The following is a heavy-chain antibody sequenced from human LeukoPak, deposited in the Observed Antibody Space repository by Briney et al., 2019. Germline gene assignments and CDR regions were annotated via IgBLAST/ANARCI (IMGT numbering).Heavy chain of an antibody. V-gene: IGHV4-39*07. D-gene: IGHD3-3*01. CDR2: IYYRGHT. J-gene: IGHJ4*02. CDR1: SGSISSSSYY. Sequence: SETLSLTCTVSSGSISSSSYYWAWIRQPPGKGLEWIGSIYYRGHTYYNPSLKSRVTISVDTSKNQFSLKLTSVTAADTAVYYCARVGTLWSGYYTPYYFDYWGQGTLVTVSS. CDR3: ARVGTLWSGYYTPYYFDY.